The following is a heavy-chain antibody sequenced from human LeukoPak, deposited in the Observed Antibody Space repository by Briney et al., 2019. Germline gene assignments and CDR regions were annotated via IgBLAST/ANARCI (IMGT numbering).Heavy chain of an antibody. J-gene: IGHJ4*02. Sequence: GGSLRLSCAASEFTFSSYAMNWVRQAPGKGLEWVSSISSSSGYIYYADSVKGRFTISRDNAKNSLYLQMHSLRAEDTAVYYCAREWELPLWGQGTLVTVSS. CDR3: AREWELPL. CDR2: ISSSSGYI. V-gene: IGHV3-21*01. CDR1: EFTFSSYA. D-gene: IGHD1-26*01.